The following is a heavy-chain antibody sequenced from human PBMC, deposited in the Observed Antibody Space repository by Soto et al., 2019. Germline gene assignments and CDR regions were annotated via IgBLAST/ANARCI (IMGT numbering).Heavy chain of an antibody. V-gene: IGHV3-30*18. D-gene: IGHD4-17*01. CDR3: AKLSDPTDYRTAARGQDY. CDR1: GFTFSSYG. Sequence: GGSLILSCAASGFTFSSYGMHWVRQAPGKGLEWVAVISYDGSNKYYADSVKGRFTISRDNSKNTLYLQMNSLRAEDTAVYYCAKLSDPTDYRTAARGQDYWGQGTLVTVSS. J-gene: IGHJ4*02. CDR2: ISYDGSNK.